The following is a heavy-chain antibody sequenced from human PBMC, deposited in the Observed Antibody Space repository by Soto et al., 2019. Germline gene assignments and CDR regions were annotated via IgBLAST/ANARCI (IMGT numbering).Heavy chain of an antibody. D-gene: IGHD5-18*01. CDR3: ARDLYDISGYIYGTVDY. CDR2: INPSSGST. V-gene: IGHV1-46*04. J-gene: IGHJ4*02. CDR1: GYTFTSYY. Sequence: ASVKVSCKASGYTFTSYYMNWVRQAPGQGLEWMGMINPSSGSTSYAQKLQGRVTMTRGTSTSTVYMELSSLRSEDTAVYYCARDLYDISGYIYGTVDYWGQGTLVTVSS.